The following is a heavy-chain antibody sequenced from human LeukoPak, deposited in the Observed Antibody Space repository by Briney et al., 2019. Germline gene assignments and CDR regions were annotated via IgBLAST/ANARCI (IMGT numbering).Heavy chain of an antibody. Sequence: GGSLRLSCAASRFTFSSYSMNWVRQAPGKGLEWVSSISSSGSYIYYADSVKGRFTISRDNSKNTLYLQMNSLRGEDTAVYYCAKDSLRERIVGSTTRGVNDYWGQGTLVTVSS. CDR3: AKDSLRERIVGSTTRGVNDY. CDR1: RFTFSSYS. D-gene: IGHD1-26*01. J-gene: IGHJ4*02. CDR2: ISSSGSYI. V-gene: IGHV3-21*01.